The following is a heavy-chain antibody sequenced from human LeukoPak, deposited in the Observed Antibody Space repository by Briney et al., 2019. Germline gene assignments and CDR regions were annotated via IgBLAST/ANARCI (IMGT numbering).Heavy chain of an antibody. CDR3: ARDVFPGSSFGSSSWYVSGSTEYYFDY. Sequence: GGSLRLSCAASGFTFSSYWMSWVRQAPGKGLEWVANIKQDGSEKYYVDSVKGRFTISRDNAKNSLYLQMNSLRAEDTAVYYCARDVFPGSSFGSSSWYVSGSTEYYFDYWGQGTLVTVSS. V-gene: IGHV3-7*01. CDR1: GFTFSSYW. J-gene: IGHJ4*02. D-gene: IGHD6-13*01. CDR2: IKQDGSEK.